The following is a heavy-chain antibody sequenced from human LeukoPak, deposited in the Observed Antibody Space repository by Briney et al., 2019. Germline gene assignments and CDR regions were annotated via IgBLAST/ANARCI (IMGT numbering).Heavy chain of an antibody. CDR3: AREHIAVEI. D-gene: IGHD2-21*01. Sequence: GASVKVSCKASAYTFTGYFMHWVRHAPGQGLEWMGWINPNSGDTNNYHKFQGRVAMTRDKTIKTIYMVLSRMRYDETAVYYFAREHIAVEIWGKGTLVTVSS. J-gene: IGHJ4*02. CDR1: AYTFTGYF. CDR2: INPNSGDT. V-gene: IGHV1-2*02.